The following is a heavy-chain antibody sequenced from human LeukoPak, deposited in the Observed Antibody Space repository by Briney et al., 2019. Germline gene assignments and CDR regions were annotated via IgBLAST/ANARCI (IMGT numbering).Heavy chain of an antibody. J-gene: IGHJ4*02. Sequence: GESLKISCKGSGYSFTSYWIGWVRQMPGKGLEWMGIIYPGDSDTRYGPSFQGQVTISADKSISTAYLQWSSLKASDTAMYYCATTAYYYDSSGYEGYFDYCGQGTLVTVSS. D-gene: IGHD3-22*01. V-gene: IGHV5-51*01. CDR1: GYSFTSYW. CDR3: ATTAYYYDSSGYEGYFDY. CDR2: IYPGDSDT.